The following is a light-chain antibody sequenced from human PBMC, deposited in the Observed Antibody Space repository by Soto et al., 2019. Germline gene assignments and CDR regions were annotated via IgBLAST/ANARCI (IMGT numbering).Light chain of an antibody. CDR1: KTCTGNY. CDR2: GSS. V-gene: IGKV3-20*01. CDR3: QQYGRSPPYT. Sequence: EIVLTQSPGTLSLSPGERATLSCRASKTCTGNYLAWYQQKPGQFPRLLIYGSSDRATGIPDGFSGSGSGTYFTLTSSRLDSEYFAVYYCQQYGRSPPYTFGQGTRLEIK. J-gene: IGKJ2*01.